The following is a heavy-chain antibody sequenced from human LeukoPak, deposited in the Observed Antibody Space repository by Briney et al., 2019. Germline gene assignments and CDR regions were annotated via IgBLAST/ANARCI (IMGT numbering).Heavy chain of an antibody. CDR3: AKDLGYSSGWLKGAEYFQH. CDR2: IRGSGGST. D-gene: IGHD6-19*01. J-gene: IGHJ1*01. CDR1: GFTFRLYS. V-gene: IGHV3-23*01. Sequence: GRTLRLSCAVSGFTFRLYSMRGVRGPPGRGLEGGLDIRGSGGSTYYADSVKGRFTISRDNSKNTLYLQMNSLRADDTAVYYCAKDLGYSSGWLKGAEYFQHWGQGTLVTVSS.